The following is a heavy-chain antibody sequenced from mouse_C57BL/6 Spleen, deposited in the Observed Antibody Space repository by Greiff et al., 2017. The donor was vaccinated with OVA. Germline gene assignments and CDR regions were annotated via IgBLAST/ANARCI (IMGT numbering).Heavy chain of an antibody. V-gene: IGHV1-72*01. CDR2: IDPNSGGT. Sequence: QVQLQQPGAELVKPGASVKLSCKASGYTFTSYWMHWVKQRPGRGLEWIGRIDPNSGGTKYNEKFKSKATLTVDKPSSTASMQLSSLTSEDSAVYYCARDKCITTAVATGGYFDVWGTGTTVTVSS. CDR1: GYTFTSYW. J-gene: IGHJ1*03. D-gene: IGHD1-1*01. CDR3: ARDKCITTAVATGGYFDV.